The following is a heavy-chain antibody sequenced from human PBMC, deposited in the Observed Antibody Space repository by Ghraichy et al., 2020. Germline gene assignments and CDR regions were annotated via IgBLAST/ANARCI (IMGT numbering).Heavy chain of an antibody. D-gene: IGHD2-8*01. V-gene: IGHV3-48*02. CDR2: LSSSSSII. CDR3: VRAPLISTKYYFDY. J-gene: IGHJ4*02. Sequence: GGPLRLSCAASGFTFSSHSMNWVRQAPGKGLEWVSHLSSSSSIIYYADSVKGRFTISRDNANNSLYLQMNSLRDEDTAVYYCVRAPLISTKYYFDYWGQGTLVTVTS. CDR1: GFTFSSHS.